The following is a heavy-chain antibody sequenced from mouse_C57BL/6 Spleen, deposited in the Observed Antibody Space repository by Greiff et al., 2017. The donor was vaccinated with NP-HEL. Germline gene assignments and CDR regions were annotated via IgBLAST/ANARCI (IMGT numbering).Heavy chain of an antibody. CDR1: GFTFSDYY. J-gene: IGHJ4*01. Sequence: EVKVVESEGGLVQPGSSMKLSCTASGFTFSDYYMAWVRQVPEKGLEWVANINYDGSSTYYLDSLKSRFIISRDNAKNILYLQMSSLKSEDTATYYCARASAGDAMDYWGQGTSVTVSS. D-gene: IGHD3-1*01. CDR2: INYDGSST. CDR3: ARASAGDAMDY. V-gene: IGHV5-16*01.